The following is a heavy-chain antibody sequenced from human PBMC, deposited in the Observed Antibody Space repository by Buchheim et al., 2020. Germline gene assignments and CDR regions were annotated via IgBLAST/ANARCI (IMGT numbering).Heavy chain of an antibody. CDR3: AREAITMVQGVIGPPDY. Sequence: EVQLVESGGGLVQPGGPLRLSCAASGFTFSSYWMHWVRQAPGKGLVWVSRINSDGSSTSYADSVQGRFTISRDNAKNTLYLQMNSLRDEDKTVYYCAREAITMVQGVIGPPDYWGQGTL. CDR1: GFTFSSYW. V-gene: IGHV3-74*01. J-gene: IGHJ4*02. CDR2: INSDGSST. D-gene: IGHD3-10*01.